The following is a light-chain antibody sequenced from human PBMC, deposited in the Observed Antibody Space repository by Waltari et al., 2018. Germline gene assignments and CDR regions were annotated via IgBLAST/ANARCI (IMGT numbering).Light chain of an antibody. CDR3: CSYAGSYTFI. CDR2: DVS. J-gene: IGLJ2*01. Sequence: QSALTQPRSVSGSPGQSVTISCTGTSSDVGGYNYLSWYQQHPGKAPKLMIYDVSKRPSGVPDRFSGSKSGHTASLTISGLQADDEADYYCCSYAGSYTFIFGGGTELTVL. V-gene: IGLV2-11*01. CDR1: SSDVGGYNY.